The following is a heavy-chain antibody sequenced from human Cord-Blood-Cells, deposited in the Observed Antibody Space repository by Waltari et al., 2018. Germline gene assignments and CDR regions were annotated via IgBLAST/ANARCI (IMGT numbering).Heavy chain of an antibody. CDR2: IYYSGST. D-gene: IGHD4-17*01. Sequence: QVQLQESGPGLVKPSQTLSLTCTVSGGSISSVDYYLSWIRQPPGKGLEWIGYIYYSGSTNYNPSLKSRVTISVDTSKNQFSLKLSSVTAADTAVYYCARGEGYGGNDAFDIWGQGTMVTVSS. CDR3: ARGEGYGGNDAFDI. V-gene: IGHV4-30-4*08. J-gene: IGHJ3*02. CDR1: GGSISSVDYY.